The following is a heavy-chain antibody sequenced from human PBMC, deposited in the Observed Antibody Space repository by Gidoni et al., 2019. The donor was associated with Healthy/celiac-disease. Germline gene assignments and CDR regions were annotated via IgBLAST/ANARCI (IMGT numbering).Heavy chain of an antibody. D-gene: IGHD3-22*01. J-gene: IGHJ2*01. CDR3: ASQHYYDSSGYYERGSYWDFDL. V-gene: IGHV4-59*01. CDR1: GGSISSYY. Sequence: QVQLQESGPGLVKPSETLSLTCTVSGGSISSYYWSWIRQPPGKGLEWIGYIYDSGSTNYNPSLKSRVTISVDTSKNQFSLKLSSVTAADTAVYYCASQHYYDSSGYYERGSYWDFDLWGRGTLVTVSS. CDR2: IYDSGST.